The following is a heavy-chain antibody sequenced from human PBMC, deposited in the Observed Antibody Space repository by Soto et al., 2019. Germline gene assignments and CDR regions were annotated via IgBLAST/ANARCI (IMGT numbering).Heavy chain of an antibody. D-gene: IGHD5-18*01. J-gene: IGHJ4*02. V-gene: IGHV4-38-2*02. CDR2: IHHSGST. CDR3: AKDMGQTAMDT. CDR1: HDSVSSGYY. Sequence: SETLSLTCAVSHDSVSSGYYWAWIRQPPGKGLEWMWSIHHSGSTYYNPSLKSRVTILVDSSKNQFSLKVSSVTAADTAVYYCAKDMGQTAMDTWAQETHVTVS.